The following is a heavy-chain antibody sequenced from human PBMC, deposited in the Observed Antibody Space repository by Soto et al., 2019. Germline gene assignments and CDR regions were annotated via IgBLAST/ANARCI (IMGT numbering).Heavy chain of an antibody. CDR2: ISYGGSKK. J-gene: IGHJ6*02. CDR3: ARDRLYESNTQYYNYGMDV. D-gene: IGHD3-22*01. V-gene: IGHV3-30-3*01. CDR1: GFTFTSYA. Sequence: LVESGGGVVQPGRSLRVSCAASGFTFTSYAMHWVRQAPGKGLEWVATISYGGSKKDYADSVKGRFTSSRDNSKNTLYLQMNSLRAEDTAVYYCARDRLYESNTQYYNYGMDVWGQGTTVTVSS.